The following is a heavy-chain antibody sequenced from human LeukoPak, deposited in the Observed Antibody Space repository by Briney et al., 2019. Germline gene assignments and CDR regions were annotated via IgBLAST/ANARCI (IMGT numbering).Heavy chain of an antibody. CDR2: ISGSGGST. J-gene: IGHJ3*02. D-gene: IGHD3-22*01. CDR1: GFTFSSYA. Sequence: GESLRLSCAASGFTFSSYAMSWVRQAPGKGLEWVSAISGSGGSTYYADSVKGRFTISRDNSKNTLYLQMNSLRAEDTAVYYCAKDLFSYYYDSSGWGAGAFDIWGQGTMVTVSS. V-gene: IGHV3-23*01. CDR3: AKDLFSYYYDSSGWGAGAFDI.